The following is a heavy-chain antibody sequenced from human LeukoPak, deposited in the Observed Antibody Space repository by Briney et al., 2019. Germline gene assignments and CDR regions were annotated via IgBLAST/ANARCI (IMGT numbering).Heavy chain of an antibody. CDR2: ISGEGGRT. V-gene: IGHV3-43*02. D-gene: IGHD2-2*01. J-gene: IGHJ4*02. CDR3: AKDSCSSTSCYVEY. CDR1: RFTFVDYA. Sequence: GGSLRLSCAASRFTFVDYAMHAVRQAPGKGVEWVSLISGEGGRTYYADSVKGRFTVSRDNSKNSLYVQMNSQRTEDTALYYCAKDSCSSTSCYVEYWGQGTLVTVSS.